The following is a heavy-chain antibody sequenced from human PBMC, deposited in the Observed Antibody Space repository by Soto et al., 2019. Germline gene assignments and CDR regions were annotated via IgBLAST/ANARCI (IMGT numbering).Heavy chain of an antibody. Sequence: SETLSLTCAVYGGSFSGYYWSWMLEPRVKGLEWIGEINHSGSTNYNPSLKSRVTISVDTSKNQFSLKLSSVTAADTAVYYCARWGAIRFLEWLTDYYYGMDVWGQGTTVTVSS. CDR3: ARWGAIRFLEWLTDYYYGMDV. CDR2: INHSGST. J-gene: IGHJ6*02. D-gene: IGHD3-3*01. V-gene: IGHV4-34*01. CDR1: GGSFSGYY.